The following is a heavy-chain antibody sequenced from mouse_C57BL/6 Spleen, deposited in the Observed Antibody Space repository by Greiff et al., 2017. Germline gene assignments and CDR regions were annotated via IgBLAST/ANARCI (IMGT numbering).Heavy chain of an antibody. CDR3: ASPDSSGFSWFAY. J-gene: IGHJ3*01. CDR2: IRNKANGYTT. D-gene: IGHD3-2*02. Sequence: EVKVVESGGGLVQPGGSLSLSCAASGFTFTDYYMSWVRQPPGKALEWLGFIRNKANGYTTEYSASVKGRFTISRDNSQSILYLQMNALRAEDSATYYCASPDSSGFSWFAYWGQGTLVTVSA. V-gene: IGHV7-3*01. CDR1: GFTFTDYY.